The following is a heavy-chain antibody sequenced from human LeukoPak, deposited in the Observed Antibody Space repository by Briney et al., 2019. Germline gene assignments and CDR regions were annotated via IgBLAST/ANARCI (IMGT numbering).Heavy chain of an antibody. CDR1: GGTFNSNA. CDR3: ARVDPQLDFDY. V-gene: IGHV1-18*01. J-gene: IGHJ4*02. Sequence: GASVKVSCKASGGTFNSNAFHWVRQAPGQGLEWMGWISAYNGNTNYAQKLQGRVTMTTDTSTSTAYMELRSLRSDDTAVYYCARVDPQLDFDYWGQGTLVTVSS. CDR2: ISAYNGNT. D-gene: IGHD3-9*01.